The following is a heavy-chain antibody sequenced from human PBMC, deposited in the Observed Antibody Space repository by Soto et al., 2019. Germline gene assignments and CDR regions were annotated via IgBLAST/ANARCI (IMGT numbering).Heavy chain of an antibody. V-gene: IGHV1-18*01. Sequence: ASVKVSCKASGYTFTSYGISWVRQAPRQGLEWMGWINGYNGNTNYEQKLQGRVPMTTDTSTSTAYMELRSLRSDDTAVYYCARGARRGSSLYTGAFDICGEGTMVT. CDR3: ARGARRGSSLYTGAFDI. J-gene: IGHJ3*02. D-gene: IGHD6-13*01. CDR2: INGYNGNT. CDR1: GYTFTSYG.